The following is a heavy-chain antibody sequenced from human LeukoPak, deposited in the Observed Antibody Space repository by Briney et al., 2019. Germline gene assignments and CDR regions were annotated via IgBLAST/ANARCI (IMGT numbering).Heavy chain of an antibody. CDR2: ISSSGSTI. CDR1: GFTFSSYE. J-gene: IGHJ3*02. CDR3: VKALGTTDAFHI. V-gene: IGHV3-48*03. Sequence: GGSLRLSCAASGFTFSSYEMNWVRQAPGKGLEWVSYISSSGSTIYYADSVKGRFTISRDNAKNSLYLQMNSLRVEDMALYYCVKALGTTDAFHIWGQGTMVTVSS. D-gene: IGHD1-14*01.